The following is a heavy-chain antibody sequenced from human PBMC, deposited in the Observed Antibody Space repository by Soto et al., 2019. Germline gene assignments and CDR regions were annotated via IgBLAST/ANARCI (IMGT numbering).Heavy chain of an antibody. J-gene: IGHJ6*02. CDR1: GFTFSSYA. CDR2: ISYDGSNK. D-gene: IGHD6-6*01. CDR3: ARKGIAARHYYYYGMDV. Sequence: GGSLRLSCAASGFTFSSYAMHWVRQAPGKGLEWVAVISYDGSNKYYADSVKGRFTISRDNSKNTLYLQMNSLRVEDTAVYYCARKGIAARHYYYYGMDVWGQGTTVTVSS. V-gene: IGHV3-30-3*01.